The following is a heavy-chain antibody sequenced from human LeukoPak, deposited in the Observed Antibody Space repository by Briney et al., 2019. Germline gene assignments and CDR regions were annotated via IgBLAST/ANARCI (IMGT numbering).Heavy chain of an antibody. D-gene: IGHD3-9*01. CDR3: TRAPLYYDILTGYYIGAFDI. Sequence: GGSLRLSCAASGFTFSSYEMNWVRQAPGKGLEWVANIKQDGSEKYYVDSVKGRFTISRDNAKNSLYLQMNSLRAEDTAVYYCTRAPLYYDILTGYYIGAFDIWGQGTMVTVSS. J-gene: IGHJ3*02. CDR1: GFTFSSYE. CDR2: IKQDGSEK. V-gene: IGHV3-7*01.